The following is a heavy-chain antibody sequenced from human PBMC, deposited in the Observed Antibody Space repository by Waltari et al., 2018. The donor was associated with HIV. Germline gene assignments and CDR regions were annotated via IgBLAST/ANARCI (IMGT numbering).Heavy chain of an antibody. Sequence: QVQCQHSGPGLFKPSGAWSLQCPVAVASIGGASLCICVRRSPGKGLECVGEMSHSGDTNYHPSLESRVTISIDESANPLSLQVTSVTAADTTIYYCAQGPTPGGSYRYLDQNWFDPWGQGTLVTVSS. J-gene: IGHJ5*02. D-gene: IGHD1-26*01. CDR1: VASIGGASL. CDR3: AQGPTPGGSYRYLDQNWFDP. V-gene: IGHV4-4*02. CDR2: MSHSGDT.